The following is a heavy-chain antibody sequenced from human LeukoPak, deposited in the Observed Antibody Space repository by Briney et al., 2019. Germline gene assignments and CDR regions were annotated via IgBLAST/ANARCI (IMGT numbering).Heavy chain of an antibody. J-gene: IGHJ4*02. D-gene: IGHD3-22*01. Sequence: ASVKVSCKASGYTFTSYAMHWVRQAPGQRLEWMGWINAGNGNTKYSQKFQGRVTITRDTSASTAYMELSSLRSEDTAVYYCARDTDSSGYSFDYWGQGTLVTVSS. V-gene: IGHV1-3*01. CDR3: ARDTDSSGYSFDY. CDR2: INAGNGNT. CDR1: GYTFTSYA.